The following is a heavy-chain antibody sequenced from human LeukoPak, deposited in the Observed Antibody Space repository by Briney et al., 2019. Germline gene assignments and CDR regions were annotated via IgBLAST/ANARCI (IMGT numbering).Heavy chain of an antibody. J-gene: IGHJ4*02. V-gene: IGHV3-21*01. D-gene: IGHD3-22*01. Sequence: GGSLRLSCAASGFTLSSYSMNWVRQAPGKGLEWVSSISSSSSYIYYADSVKGRFTISRDNAKNSLYLQMNSLRAEDTAVYYCARVGHYDSSGTDQSDYWGQGTLVTVSS. CDR1: GFTLSSYS. CDR3: ARVGHYDSSGTDQSDY. CDR2: ISSSSSYI.